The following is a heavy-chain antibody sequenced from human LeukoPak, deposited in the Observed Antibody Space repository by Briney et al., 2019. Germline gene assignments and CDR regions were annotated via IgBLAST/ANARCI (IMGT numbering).Heavy chain of an antibody. J-gene: IGHJ4*02. CDR1: GFTVSSNY. CDR2: IYSGGST. CDR3: ATGSGWLQFFDY. Sequence: GGSLRLSCAASGFTVSSNYMSWVRQAPGKGLEWVSVIYSGGSTYYADSAKGRFTISRDNSKNTLYLQMNSLRAEDTAVYYCATGSGWLQFFDYWCQRTLVTVSS. V-gene: IGHV3-53*01. D-gene: IGHD5-24*01.